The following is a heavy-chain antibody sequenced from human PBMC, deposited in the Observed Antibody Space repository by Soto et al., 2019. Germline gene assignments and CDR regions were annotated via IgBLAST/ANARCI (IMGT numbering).Heavy chain of an antibody. CDR2: ISGSGGRT. V-gene: IGHV3-23*01. CDR3: AKGGYYSLFDI. D-gene: IGHD3-16*01. Sequence: GGSLRLSCAASGFPFSSYAMSWVRQTPGKGLEWVSGISGSGGRTYYADSVKGRFTISRDNSNNTLSLQMHILRVEDTAVYFCAKGGYYSLFDIWGQGTVVTVSS. CDR1: GFPFSSYA. J-gene: IGHJ3*02.